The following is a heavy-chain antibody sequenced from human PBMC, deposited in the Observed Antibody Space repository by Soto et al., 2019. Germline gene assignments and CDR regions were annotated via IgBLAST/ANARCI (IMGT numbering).Heavy chain of an antibody. CDR1: GYTFTSYW. J-gene: IGHJ6*02. V-gene: IGHV5-51*01. Sequence: PGESLKISCKASGYTFTSYWLGWVRQMPGKGPEWMGIINPHDSDVRYSPSFQGRVTISADKAISTVYLRWNSLKASDTAMYFCTRQMIQPQMRYNMDVWGQGTTVTVSS. CDR3: TRQMIQPQMRYNMDV. D-gene: IGHD1-1*01. CDR2: INPHDSDV.